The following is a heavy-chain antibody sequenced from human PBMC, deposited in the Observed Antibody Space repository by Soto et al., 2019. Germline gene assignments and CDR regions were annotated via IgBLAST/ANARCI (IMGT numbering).Heavy chain of an antibody. CDR3: ARHGGHNLYY. CDR1: GGSISSGTW. CDR2: TYYSGDT. V-gene: IGHV4-4*02. Sequence: QVQLQESGPGLVKPSGTLSLTCAVSGGSISSGTWWSWVRQAPGKGLERIGQTYYSGDTDYNPSLESRVTISVDKSKNHFSLEMSSVTAADTAVYYCARHGGHNLYYWGQGILVTVSS. D-gene: IGHD1-1*01. J-gene: IGHJ4*02.